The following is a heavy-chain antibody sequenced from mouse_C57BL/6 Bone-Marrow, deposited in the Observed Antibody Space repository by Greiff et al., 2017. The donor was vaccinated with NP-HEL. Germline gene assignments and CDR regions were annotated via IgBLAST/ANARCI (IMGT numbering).Heavy chain of an antibody. D-gene: IGHD3-2*01. CDR2: INPSTGGT. Sequence: VQLQQSGPELVKPGALVKISCKASGYSFTGYYMNWVKQSPEKSLEWIGEINPSTGGTTYNQKFKAKATLTVDKSSSTAYMQLKSLTSEDSAVYYCAREIDSSDYAMDYWGQGTSVTVSS. V-gene: IGHV1-42*01. J-gene: IGHJ4*01. CDR3: AREIDSSDYAMDY. CDR1: GYSFTGYY.